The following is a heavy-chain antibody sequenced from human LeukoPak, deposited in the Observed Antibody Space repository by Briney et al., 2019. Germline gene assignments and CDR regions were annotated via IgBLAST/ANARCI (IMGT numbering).Heavy chain of an antibody. V-gene: IGHV1-2*02. D-gene: IGHD3-16*01. CDR1: GYTLTGYY. CDR2: INPNSGGT. Sequence: GASVKVSCKASGYTLTGYYMHWVRQAPGQGGGWGGWINPNSGGTNYAQKFQGRVTMTRDTSISTAYMELSRLRSDDTAVYYCARVRARGLKAEYFQHWGQGTLVTVSS. CDR3: ARVRARGLKAEYFQH. J-gene: IGHJ1*01.